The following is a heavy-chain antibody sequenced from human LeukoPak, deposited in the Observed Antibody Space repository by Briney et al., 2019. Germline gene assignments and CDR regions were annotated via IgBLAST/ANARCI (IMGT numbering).Heavy chain of an antibody. J-gene: IGHJ4*02. D-gene: IGHD2-15*01. Sequence: TASETLSLTCAVYGGSFSGYYWSWIRQPPGKGLEWIGEINHSGSTNYNPSLKSRVTISVDTSKNQFSLKLSSVTAADMAVYYCARTVGYFDYWGQGTLVTVSS. CDR2: INHSGST. CDR1: GGSFSGYY. CDR3: ARTVGYFDY. V-gene: IGHV4-34*01.